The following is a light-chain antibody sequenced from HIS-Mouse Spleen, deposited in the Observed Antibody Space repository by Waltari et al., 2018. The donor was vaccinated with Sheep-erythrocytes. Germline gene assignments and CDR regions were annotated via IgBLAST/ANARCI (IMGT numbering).Light chain of an antibody. CDR2: EGS. Sequence: QSALTQPASVSGSPGQSITISCTGTSSDVGSYNLVSWYQQHPGKAPKRMIYEGSKRPSGVSNRFSGSKSGNTASLTISGLQADDEADYYCSSYTSSSTSVVFGGGTKLTVL. J-gene: IGLJ2*01. V-gene: IGLV2-14*02. CDR1: SSDVGSYNL. CDR3: SSYTSSSTSVV.